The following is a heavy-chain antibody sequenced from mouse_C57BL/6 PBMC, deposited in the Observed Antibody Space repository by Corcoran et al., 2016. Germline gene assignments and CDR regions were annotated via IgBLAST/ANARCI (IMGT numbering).Heavy chain of an antibody. J-gene: IGHJ3*01. CDR3: ARYYSGSSSFAY. V-gene: IGHV1-26*01. D-gene: IGHD1-1*01. CDR1: GYTFTDYY. CDR2: IDPNNGGT. Sequence: EVQLQQSGPELVKPGASVKISCKASGYTFTDYYMNWVKQSHGKSLEWIGDIDPNNGGTSYNQKFKDKATLTVDKSSSTAYMELRSLPSEDSAVYYCARYYSGSSSFAYWGQGTLVTVSS.